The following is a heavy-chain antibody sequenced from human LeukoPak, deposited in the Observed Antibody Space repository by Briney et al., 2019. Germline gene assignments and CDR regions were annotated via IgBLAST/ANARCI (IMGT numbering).Heavy chain of an antibody. CDR2: INPNSGGT. D-gene: IGHD1-26*01. CDR1: GYTFTGYY. CDR3: ARVAARGRYFFGY. J-gene: IGHJ4*02. Sequence: ASVKVSCKASGYTFTGYYMHWVRQGPGQGLEWMGWINPNSGGTNYAQKFQGRVTMTRDTSISTAYMELSRLRSDDTAVYYCARVAARGRYFFGYWGQGALVTVSS. V-gene: IGHV1-2*02.